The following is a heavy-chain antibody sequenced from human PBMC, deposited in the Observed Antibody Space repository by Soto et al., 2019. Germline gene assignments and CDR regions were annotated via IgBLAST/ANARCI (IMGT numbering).Heavy chain of an antibody. CDR3: AKETATSVDYYYFYGLDV. Sequence: QGQLVESGGGVVQPGRSLRLSCSASGFIFGTYGMDRVRQAPGKGLEWVALISYDGNKEFYADSVKGRFTISRDNSRNTLYLHMNSLKPEDTAMYYCAKETATSVDYYYFYGLDVWGPGTTVSVSS. D-gene: IGHD1-1*01. CDR1: GFIFGTYG. CDR2: ISYDGNKE. J-gene: IGHJ6*02. V-gene: IGHV3-30*18.